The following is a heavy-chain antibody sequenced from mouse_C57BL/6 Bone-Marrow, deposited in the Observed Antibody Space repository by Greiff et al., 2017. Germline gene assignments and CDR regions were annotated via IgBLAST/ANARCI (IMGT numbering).Heavy chain of an antibody. Sequence: DVMLVESGGDLVKPGGSLKLSCAASGFTFSSYGMSWVRQTPDKRLEWVATISSGGSYTYYPDSVKGRFTISRDNAKNTLYLQMSSLKSEDTAMYYCASRMDYWGQGTSVTVSS. CDR3: ASRMDY. V-gene: IGHV5-6*02. CDR2: ISSGGSYT. J-gene: IGHJ4*01. CDR1: GFTFSSYG.